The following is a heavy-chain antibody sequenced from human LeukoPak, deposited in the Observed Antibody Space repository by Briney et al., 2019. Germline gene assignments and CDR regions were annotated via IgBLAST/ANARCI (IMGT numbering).Heavy chain of an antibody. CDR1: GYSFSGYY. Sequence: ASVKVSCKASGYSFSGYYIHWVRQAPAQGLEWMGWINPNSGATNYAQKFHGTVTMTRDTSTSTAYMELTRLKSDDTGIYYCARDQNYFDSTAYYGIDCWGQGTRVTVSS. J-gene: IGHJ4*02. CDR3: ARDQNYFDSTAYYGIDC. D-gene: IGHD3-22*01. CDR2: INPNSGAT. V-gene: IGHV1-2*02.